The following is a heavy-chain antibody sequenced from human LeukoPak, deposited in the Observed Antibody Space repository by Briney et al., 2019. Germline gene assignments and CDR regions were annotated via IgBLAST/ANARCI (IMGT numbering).Heavy chain of an antibody. CDR1: GFTFSTYN. D-gene: IGHD2-15*01. CDR3: ARGYCSGGSCYSGIFDS. V-gene: IGHV3-48*01. CDR2: IGDTGSTL. J-gene: IGHJ4*02. Sequence: RPGGSLRLSCAASGFTFSTYNMNWVRQAPGKGLEWVSYIGDTGSTLYYADSVKDRFTISRDNAKNSLYLQMNSLRVEDTAVYYCARGYCSGGSCYSGIFDSWGQGTLVTVSS.